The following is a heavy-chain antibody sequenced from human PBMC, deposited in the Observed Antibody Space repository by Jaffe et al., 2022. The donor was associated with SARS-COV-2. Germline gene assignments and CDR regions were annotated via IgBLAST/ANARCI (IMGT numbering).Heavy chain of an antibody. J-gene: IGHJ6*03. CDR1: GYSISSGFY. V-gene: IGHV4-38-2*02. Sequence: QVQLQESGPGLVKPSETLSLTCSVSGYSISSGFYWGWIRQPPGRGLEWIASMYHSGNTYYNLSLKSRIIISVDTSKNQLSLKLNSVTATDTAVYYCVRGLAGHFYYYYMDVWGKGTTVTVSS. CDR3: VRGLAGHFYYYYMDV. CDR2: MYHSGNT. D-gene: IGHD6-25*01.